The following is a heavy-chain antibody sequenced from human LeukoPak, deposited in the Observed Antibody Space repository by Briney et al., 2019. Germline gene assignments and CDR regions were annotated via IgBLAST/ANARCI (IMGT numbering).Heavy chain of an antibody. D-gene: IGHD2-21*02. Sequence: SETLSLTCAVYGGSFSGYYWSWIRQPPGKGLEWIGEINHSGNTNYNPSLKSRVTISVDTSKNQFSLKLSSVTAADTAVYYCARATAAIPVAEYFQHWSQGTLVTVSS. CDR1: GGSFSGYY. V-gene: IGHV4-34*01. J-gene: IGHJ1*01. CDR3: ARATAAIPVAEYFQH. CDR2: INHSGNT.